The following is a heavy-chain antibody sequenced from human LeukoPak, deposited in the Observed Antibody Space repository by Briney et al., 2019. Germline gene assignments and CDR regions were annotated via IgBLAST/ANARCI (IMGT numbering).Heavy chain of an antibody. CDR1: GFTFSSYD. J-gene: IGHJ4*02. CDR2: IGTAGDT. V-gene: IGHV3-13*01. Sequence: GGSLRLSCAASGFTFSSYDMHWVRQATGKGLEWVSAIGTAGDTYYPGSVKGRFTISRENAKNSLYLQMNSLRAGDTAVYYCARGRRPWGYGSGFDYWGQGTLVTVSS. CDR3: ARGRRPWGYGSGFDY. D-gene: IGHD3-10*01.